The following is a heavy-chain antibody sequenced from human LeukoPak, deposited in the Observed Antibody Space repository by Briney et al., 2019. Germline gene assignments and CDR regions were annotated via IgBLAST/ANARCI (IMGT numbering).Heavy chain of an antibody. CDR1: QFTFSYYA. V-gene: IGHV3-23*01. J-gene: IGHJ4*02. CDR3: ANEIRPNDY. Sequence: GGSLRLSCAASQFTFSYYAMSWVRQAPGKGLEWVSAISGSGNTTYFGDSVTGRFTISRDNSKNTLYLQMNSLRAEDTAVYYCANEIRPNDYWGQGTQVTVSS. D-gene: IGHD4-17*01. CDR2: ISGSGNTT.